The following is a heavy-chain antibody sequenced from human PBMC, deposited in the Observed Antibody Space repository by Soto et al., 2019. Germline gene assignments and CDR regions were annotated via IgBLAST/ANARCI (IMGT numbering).Heavy chain of an antibody. Sequence: GGSLRLSCAASGFTFSSYGMHWVRQAPGKGLEWVAVISYDGSNKYYADSVKGRFTISRDNSKNTLYLRMNSLRAEDTAVYYCAKDQLDSSGYYYVSCGMDVWGQGTTVTVSS. J-gene: IGHJ6*02. D-gene: IGHD3-22*01. CDR2: ISYDGSNK. CDR1: GFTFSSYG. V-gene: IGHV3-30*18. CDR3: AKDQLDSSGYYYVSCGMDV.